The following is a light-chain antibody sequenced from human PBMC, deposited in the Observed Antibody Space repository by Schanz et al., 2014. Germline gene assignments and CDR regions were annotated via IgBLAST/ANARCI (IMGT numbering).Light chain of an antibody. J-gene: IGLJ3*02. CDR2: DNI. CDR3: QSYDSSLSAWV. CDR1: SSNIGAHFD. V-gene: IGLV1-40*01. Sequence: QSVLTQPPSVSGAPGQRVTISCTGSSSNIGAHFDVHWYQQLPGTAPKLLIFDNINRPSGVPDRFSGSKSGTSASLAITGLQAEDEADYYCQSYDSSLSAWVFGGGTKVTVL.